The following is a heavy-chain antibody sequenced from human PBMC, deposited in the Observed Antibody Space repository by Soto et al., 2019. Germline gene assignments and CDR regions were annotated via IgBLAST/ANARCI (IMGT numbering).Heavy chain of an antibody. D-gene: IGHD3-22*01. CDR1: GFTFSNSA. J-gene: IGHJ4*02. Sequence: EVQLLESGGGLVQPGGSLRLSCAASGFTFSNSAMSWVRQAPGKGLEWVSVISASGDRTYYADSVKGRFTISRDNSKNTLDLGINSLRAEDTAVYYCAKDRSYYGSRAFDYWGQGTLVTVSS. CDR3: AKDRSYYGSRAFDY. V-gene: IGHV3-23*01. CDR2: ISASGDRT.